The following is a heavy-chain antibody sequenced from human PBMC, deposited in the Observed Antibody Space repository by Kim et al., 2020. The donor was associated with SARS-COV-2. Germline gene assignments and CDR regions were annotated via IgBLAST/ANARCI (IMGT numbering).Heavy chain of an antibody. Sequence: SETLSLTCTVSGGSISSYYWSWIRQPPGKGLEWIGYIYYSGSTNYNPSLKSRVTISIDTSKNQFSLKLSSVIAADTAVYYCARASSLYSSGYYALDYWG. CDR2: IYYSGST. D-gene: IGHD3-22*01. CDR3: ARASSLYSSGYYALDY. CDR1: GGSISSYY. J-gene: IGHJ4*01. V-gene: IGHV4-59*01.